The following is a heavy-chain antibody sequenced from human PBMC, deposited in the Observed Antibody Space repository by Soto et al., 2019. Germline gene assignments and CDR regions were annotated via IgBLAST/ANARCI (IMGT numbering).Heavy chain of an antibody. CDR3: ARDPHRWDYVWGSYRYYFDY. J-gene: IGHJ4*02. CDR1: GFTFSSYG. Sequence: QVQLVESGGGVVQPGRSLRLSCAASGFTFSSYGMHWVRQAPGKGLEWVAVIWYDGSNEYYADSVKGRFTISRDNSKNTLYLQMNSLRAEDTAVYYCARDPHRWDYVWGSYRYYFDYWGQGTLVTVSS. D-gene: IGHD3-16*02. V-gene: IGHV3-33*01. CDR2: IWYDGSNE.